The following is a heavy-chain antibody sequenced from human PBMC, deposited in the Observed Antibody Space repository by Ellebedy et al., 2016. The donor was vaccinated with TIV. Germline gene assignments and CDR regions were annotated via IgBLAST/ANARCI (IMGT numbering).Heavy chain of an antibody. CDR1: GFTFDDYA. D-gene: IGHD3-9*01. Sequence: SLKISXAASGFTFDDYAMHWVRQAPGKGLEWVSGISWNSGSIGYADSVKGRFTISRDNAKNSLYLQMNSLRAEDTALYYCAKADYDILTGHQNFDYWGQGTLVTVSS. J-gene: IGHJ4*02. CDR3: AKADYDILTGHQNFDY. V-gene: IGHV3-9*01. CDR2: ISWNSGSI.